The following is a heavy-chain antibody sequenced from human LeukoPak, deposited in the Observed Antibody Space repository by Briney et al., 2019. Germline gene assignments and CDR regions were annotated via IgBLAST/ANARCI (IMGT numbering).Heavy chain of an antibody. CDR1: GYTFTGYY. D-gene: IGHD3-22*01. CDR3: AREMYYYDSSGYYSRAEYFQH. V-gene: IGHV1-46*01. Sequence: ASVKVSCKASGYTFTGYYMHWVRQAPGQGLEWMGIINPSGGSTSYAQKFQGRVTMTRDTSTSTVYMELSSLRSEDTAVYYCAREMYYYDSSGYYSRAEYFQHWGQGTLVTVSS. J-gene: IGHJ1*01. CDR2: INPSGGST.